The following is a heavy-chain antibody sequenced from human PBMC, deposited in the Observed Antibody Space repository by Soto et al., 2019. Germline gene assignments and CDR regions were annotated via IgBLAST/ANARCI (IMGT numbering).Heavy chain of an antibody. J-gene: IGHJ5*02. CDR3: ARAPAYDFWSGYSNWFDP. Sequence: PSETLSLTCAVYGGSFSGYYWSWIRQPPGKGLEWIGEINHSGSTNYNPSLKSRVTISVDTSKNQFSLKLSSVTAADTAVYYCARAPAYDFWSGYSNWFDPWGQGTLVTISS. CDR2: INHSGST. CDR1: GGSFSGYY. V-gene: IGHV4-34*01. D-gene: IGHD3-3*01.